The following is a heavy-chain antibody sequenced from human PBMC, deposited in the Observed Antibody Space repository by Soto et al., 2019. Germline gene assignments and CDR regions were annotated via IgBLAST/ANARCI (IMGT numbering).Heavy chain of an antibody. CDR3: ASDY. CDR2: IDTSGGNT. CDR1: GFTFGNYA. V-gene: IGHV3-23*05. Sequence: EVRILESGGGLVQPGGSLRLSCTVSGFTFGNYAMSWVRQAPGKGLQWVSTIDTSGGNTYYADSVKGRFTISRDNSKKTLYLQLSSLRDDDTAVYYCASDYWGQGTLLTVSS. J-gene: IGHJ4*02.